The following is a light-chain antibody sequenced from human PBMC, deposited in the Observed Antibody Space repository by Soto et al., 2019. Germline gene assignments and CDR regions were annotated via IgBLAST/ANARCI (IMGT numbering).Light chain of an antibody. CDR1: QSVSSY. V-gene: IGKV3-11*01. J-gene: IGKJ4*01. CDR2: DAS. Sequence: EIVLTQSPATLSSFPGDRATLSCRASQSVSSYLAWYQQKPGQAPRLLIYDASNRATGIPARFSGSGSGTDFTLTISSLDPEDFAVYYCQQRSNWLNFGGVTKVDSK. CDR3: QQRSNWLN.